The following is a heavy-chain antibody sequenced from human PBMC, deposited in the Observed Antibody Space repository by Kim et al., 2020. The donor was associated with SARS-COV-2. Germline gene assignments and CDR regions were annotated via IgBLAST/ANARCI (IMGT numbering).Heavy chain of an antibody. D-gene: IGHD6-19*01. CDR3: ARDQYHRIAVAGTYYYYYGMDV. CDR2: IYYSGST. J-gene: IGHJ6*02. CDR1: GGSVSSGSYY. V-gene: IGHV4-61*01. Sequence: SETLSLTCTVSGGSVSSGSYYLSWIRQPPGKGLEWIGYIYYSGSTNYNPSLKSRVTISVDTSKNQFSLKLSSVTAADTAVYYCARDQYHRIAVAGTYYYYYGMDVWGQGTTVTVSS.